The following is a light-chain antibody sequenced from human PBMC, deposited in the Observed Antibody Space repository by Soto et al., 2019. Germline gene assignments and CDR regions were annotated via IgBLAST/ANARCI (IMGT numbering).Light chain of an antibody. CDR3: SSSTSSSTFV. CDR1: NTDVNY. CDR2: EVS. V-gene: IGLV2-14*01. Sequence: QSVLTQPASVSGAPGQSITISCTGTNTDVNYVSWHQQHPGKAPKLMIYEVSKRSSGVSNRFSGSKSGNTASLTISGLQAEDEADYYCSSSTSSSTFVFGTGTKV. J-gene: IGLJ1*01.